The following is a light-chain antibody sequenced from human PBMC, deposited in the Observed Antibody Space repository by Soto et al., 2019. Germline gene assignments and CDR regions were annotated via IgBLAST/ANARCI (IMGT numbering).Light chain of an antibody. CDR3: MQGYYWPWS. V-gene: IGKV2-30*01. Sequence: AGLTHSPLSLPVTPGQPASISCRTSQSLEYSDGKTYLHWYQQRPGQSPRRLIYKVSNRDFGVQDRFSGSGSGTAFTLEISRVEAEDVGVYYGMQGYYWPWSFGQGIKVEIK. CDR1: QSLEYSDGKTY. CDR2: KVS. J-gene: IGKJ1*01.